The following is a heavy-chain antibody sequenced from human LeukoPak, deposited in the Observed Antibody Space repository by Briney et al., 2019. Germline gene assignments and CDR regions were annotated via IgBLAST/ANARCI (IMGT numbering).Heavy chain of an antibody. Sequence: GGSLRLSCAASGFTFDDYAMHWVRQAPGKGLEWVSGISWNSGSIGYADSVKGRFTISRDNAKNSLYLQMNSLRAEDTALYYCAKVQYQLLSDILGSYFDYWGQGTLVTVSS. V-gene: IGHV3-9*01. CDR3: AKVQYQLLSDILGSYFDY. CDR1: GFTFDDYA. D-gene: IGHD2-2*01. CDR2: ISWNSGSI. J-gene: IGHJ4*02.